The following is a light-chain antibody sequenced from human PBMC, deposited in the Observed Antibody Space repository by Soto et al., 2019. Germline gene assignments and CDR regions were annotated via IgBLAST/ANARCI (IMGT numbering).Light chain of an antibody. CDR1: QGISNF. Sequence: DIQMTQSPSSLSASVGDRVTITCRASQGISNFLAWYQQKPGKVPKLLIYTASTLQSGVPSRFSGSGSGTDYTLTISSLQPEDVATYYCQKYNNAPWTFGQGTKVEIK. V-gene: IGKV1-27*01. CDR2: TAS. CDR3: QKYNNAPWT. J-gene: IGKJ1*01.